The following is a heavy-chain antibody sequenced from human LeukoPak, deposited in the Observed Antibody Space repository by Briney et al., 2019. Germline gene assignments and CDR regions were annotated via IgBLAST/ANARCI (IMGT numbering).Heavy chain of an antibody. J-gene: IGHJ5*02. CDR2: ISYDGSNK. CDR3: AKEKQQLFFRNWFDP. Sequence: PGGSLRFSCAASGFTFSSYGMHWVRQAPGKGLEWVAVISYDGSNKYYAVSVKGRFTISRDNSKNTLYLQMNSLRAEDTAVYYCAKEKQQLFFRNWFDPWGQGTLVTVSS. V-gene: IGHV3-30*18. D-gene: IGHD6-13*01. CDR1: GFTFSSYG.